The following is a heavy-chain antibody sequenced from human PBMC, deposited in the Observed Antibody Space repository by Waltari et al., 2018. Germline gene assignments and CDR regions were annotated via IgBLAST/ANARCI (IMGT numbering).Heavy chain of an antibody. V-gene: IGHV3-23*01. Sequence: EVQLLESGGGLVQPGGSLRLSCVASGFTFSSYPMTWVRQAPGQGLEWVSAINGGGADTYYADSVKGRFTISRDNSKNTLYLRMNSLRAGDTAVYYCAKYRVSGSRTFDYWGQGSLVTVSS. J-gene: IGHJ4*02. CDR2: INGGGADT. CDR1: GFTFSSYP. CDR3: AKYRVSGSRTFDY. D-gene: IGHD6-13*01.